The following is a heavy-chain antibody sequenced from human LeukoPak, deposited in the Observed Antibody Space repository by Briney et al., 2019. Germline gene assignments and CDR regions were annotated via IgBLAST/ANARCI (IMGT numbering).Heavy chain of an antibody. V-gene: IGHV4-59*02. CDR2: IYYSGST. D-gene: IGHD6-13*01. Sequence: SETLSLTCTVSGDSVSTYYWNWIRQPPGEGLEWIGYIYYSGSTNYNPSLKSRVTISVDTSKNQFSLKLSSVTAADTAVYYCARYNSSSWYVVDYWGQGTLVTVSS. CDR1: GDSVSTYY. J-gene: IGHJ4*02. CDR3: ARYNSSSWYVVDY.